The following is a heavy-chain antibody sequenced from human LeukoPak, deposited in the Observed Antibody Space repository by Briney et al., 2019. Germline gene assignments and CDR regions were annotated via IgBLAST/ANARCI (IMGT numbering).Heavy chain of an antibody. Sequence: GGSLRLSCGASGFTFSSYWMHWVRQAPGKGLVWVSRINNDGSSASYADSVKGRFTISRDNAKNSLYLQMNSLRAEDTAVYYCARLPGSSTSKDYWGQGSLVTVSS. J-gene: IGHJ4*02. CDR3: ARLPGSSTSKDY. D-gene: IGHD3-10*01. CDR2: INNDGSSA. CDR1: GFTFSSYW. V-gene: IGHV3-74*01.